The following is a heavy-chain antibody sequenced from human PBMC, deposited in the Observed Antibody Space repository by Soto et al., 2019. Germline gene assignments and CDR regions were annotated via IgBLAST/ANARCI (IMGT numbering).Heavy chain of an antibody. CDR3: ARGVAGSGFDL. J-gene: IGHJ4*02. Sequence: SQTLSLTCAISGDSVSSNTAAWNWIRSSPSRGLEWLGRTYYRSNWRYDYAVSVKSRITVNPDTSKDHFSLKLNSVDPTDTAVYYCARGVAGSGFDLWGQGTLVTVSS. CDR2: TYYRSNWRY. D-gene: IGHD6-19*01. V-gene: IGHV6-1*01. CDR1: GDSVSSNTAA.